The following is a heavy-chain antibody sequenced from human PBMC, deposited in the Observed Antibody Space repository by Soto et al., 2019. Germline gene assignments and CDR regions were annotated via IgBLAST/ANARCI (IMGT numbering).Heavy chain of an antibody. D-gene: IGHD1-7*01. J-gene: IGHJ6*02. CDR1: GFTFSSYS. Sequence: GGSLRLSCAASGFTFSSYSMNWVRQAPGKGLEWVSSISYSSSDIYFADSVEGRFAMSRVNAENSLFLQMNSLRVEDTAVYYCARGYRISGSTRLGYYYYGMDVWGQGTTVTVSS. CDR2: ISYSSSDI. CDR3: ARGYRISGSTRLGYYYYGMDV. V-gene: IGHV3-21*01.